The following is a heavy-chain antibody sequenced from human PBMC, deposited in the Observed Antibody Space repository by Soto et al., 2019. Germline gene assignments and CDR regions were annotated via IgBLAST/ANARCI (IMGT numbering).Heavy chain of an antibody. CDR1: GYSIISGYY. V-gene: IGHV4-38-2*02. J-gene: IGHJ3*02. D-gene: IGHD1-26*01. CDR2: IYHSGST. CDR3: AREEGSYYDFDI. Sequence: SETLSLTCAVSGYSIISGYYWGWIRQPPGKGLEWIGSIYHSGSTYYNPSLKSRVTISVDTSKNQFSLKLSSVTAADTAVYYCAREEGSYYDFDIWGQGTMVTVSS.